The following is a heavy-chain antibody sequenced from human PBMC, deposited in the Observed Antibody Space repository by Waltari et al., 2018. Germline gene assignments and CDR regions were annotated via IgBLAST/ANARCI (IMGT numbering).Heavy chain of an antibody. D-gene: IGHD6-6*01. Sequence: VQLVESGGGLVKPVVSLRLSCVASGSTFRTHSMNWVRQAPGRGLEWVSSITSSSNFVYYADSVKGRFTISKENAKTSMYLQMNSLRAEDTAVYYCARDRVEYSSSGADYWGQGTLVTVSS. J-gene: IGHJ4*02. CDR3: ARDRVEYSSSGADY. V-gene: IGHV3-21*06. CDR1: GSTFRTHS. CDR2: ITSSSNFV.